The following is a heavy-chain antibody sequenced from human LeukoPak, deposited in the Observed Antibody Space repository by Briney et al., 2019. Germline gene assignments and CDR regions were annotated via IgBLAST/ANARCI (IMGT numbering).Heavy chain of an antibody. J-gene: IGHJ4*02. D-gene: IGHD6-19*01. CDR3: ARGGIAVAGEPYYFDY. CDR1: GYTFTSYD. CDR2: MNPNSGNT. Sequence: ASVKVSCKASGYTFTSYDINWVRQATRQGLEWMGWMNPNSGNTGYAQKFQGRVTMTRNTSISTAYMELSSLRSEDTAVYYCARGGIAVAGEPYYFDYWGQGTLVTVSS. V-gene: IGHV1-8*01.